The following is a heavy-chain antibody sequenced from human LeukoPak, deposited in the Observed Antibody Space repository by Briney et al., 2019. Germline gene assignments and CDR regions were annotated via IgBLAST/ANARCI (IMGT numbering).Heavy chain of an antibody. CDR2: INPNSGGT. CDR3: ARGHSSSWYYFDY. CDR1: GYTFTGYY. D-gene: IGHD6-13*01. V-gene: IGHV1-2*06. Sequence: ASVKVSCKASGYTFTGYYMHWVRQAPGQGLEWMGRINPNSGGTNYAQKFQGRVTMTRDTSISTAYMELSRLRSDDTAVYYCARGHSSSWYYFDYWGQGTLVTVSS. J-gene: IGHJ4*02.